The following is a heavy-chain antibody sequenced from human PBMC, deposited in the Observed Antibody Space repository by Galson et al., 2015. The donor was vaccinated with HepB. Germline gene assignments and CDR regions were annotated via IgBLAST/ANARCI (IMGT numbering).Heavy chain of an antibody. V-gene: IGHV3-21*01. D-gene: IGHD6-13*01. CDR2: ISSSSTYI. CDR3: ARKYSSSFDDY. J-gene: IGHJ4*02. CDR1: GFTFSSYT. Sequence: SGFTFSSYTMNWVRQAPGKGLEWVSSISSSSTYIYYTDSLKGRFTISRDNAKNSLYLQMNSLRAEDTAVYYCARKYSSSFDDYWGQGTLVTVSS.